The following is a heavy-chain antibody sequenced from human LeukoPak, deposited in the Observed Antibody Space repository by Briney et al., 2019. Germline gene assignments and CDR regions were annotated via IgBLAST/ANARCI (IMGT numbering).Heavy chain of an antibody. D-gene: IGHD6-13*01. CDR2: INPNSGGT. CDR3: ARRIAAAGHFDY. CDR1: GYTLTSYY. Sequence: ASVKVSCKASGYTLTSYYLYWVRQAPGQGLEWMGRINPNSGGTNYAQKFQGRVTMTRDTSISTAYMELSSLRSDDTAVFYCARRIAAAGHFDYWGQGTLVTVSS. V-gene: IGHV1-2*06. J-gene: IGHJ4*02.